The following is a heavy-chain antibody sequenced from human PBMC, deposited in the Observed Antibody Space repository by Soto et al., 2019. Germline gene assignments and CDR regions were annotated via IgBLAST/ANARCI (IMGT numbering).Heavy chain of an antibody. Sequence: GGSLRLSCAASGFTFNSYGMHWVRQAPGKGLEWVAVIWYDGSNKYYADSVKGRFTISRDNSKNTLYLQMNSLRAEDTAVYYCARDGDSSWYVGEDYWGQGTLVTVSS. CDR2: IWYDGSNK. CDR1: GFTFNSYG. CDR3: ARDGDSSWYVGEDY. J-gene: IGHJ4*02. D-gene: IGHD6-13*01. V-gene: IGHV3-33*01.